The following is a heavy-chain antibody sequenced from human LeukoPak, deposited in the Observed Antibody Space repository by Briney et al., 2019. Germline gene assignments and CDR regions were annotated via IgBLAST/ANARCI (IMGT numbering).Heavy chain of an antibody. CDR2: INPSGGST. V-gene: IGHV1-46*01. CDR1: GYTLTELS. CDR3: ARGEGVVAATPYSY. J-gene: IGHJ4*02. D-gene: IGHD2-15*01. Sequence: ASVKVSCKVSGYTLTELSMHWVRQAPGQGLEWMGIINPSGGSTSYAQKFQGRVTMTRDMSTSTVYMELSSLRSEDTAVYYCARGEGVVAATPYSYWGQGTLVTVSS.